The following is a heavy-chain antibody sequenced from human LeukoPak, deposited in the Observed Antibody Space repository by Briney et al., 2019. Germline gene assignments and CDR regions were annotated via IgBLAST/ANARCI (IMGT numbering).Heavy chain of an antibody. CDR3: AREAHFWSGFSSAVYMDV. J-gene: IGHJ6*03. CDR1: GGSLSSYY. CDR2: IYYSGST. D-gene: IGHD3-3*02. Sequence: PSEALSLTCTVSGGSLSSYYWSWIRQPPGKGLEWIGYIYYSGSTNYNPSLQSRVTISVDTSKNQFSLKLSSVTAADTAVYYCAREAHFWSGFSSAVYMDVWGKGTTVTVSS. V-gene: IGHV4-59*01.